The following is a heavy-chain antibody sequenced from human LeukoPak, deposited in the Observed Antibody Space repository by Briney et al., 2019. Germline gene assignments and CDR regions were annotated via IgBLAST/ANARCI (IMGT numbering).Heavy chain of an antibody. D-gene: IGHD2-2*01. CDR3: ARVSCSSTSCSREWVYDYMDV. J-gene: IGHJ6*03. Sequence: ASVKVSCKASGGTFSSYAISWVRQAPGQGLEWMGGIIPIFGTANYAQKFQGRVTITADESTSTAYMELSSLRSEDTAVHYCARVSCSSTSCSREWVYDYMDVWGKGTTVTVSS. CDR1: GGTFSSYA. CDR2: IIPIFGTA. V-gene: IGHV1-69*13.